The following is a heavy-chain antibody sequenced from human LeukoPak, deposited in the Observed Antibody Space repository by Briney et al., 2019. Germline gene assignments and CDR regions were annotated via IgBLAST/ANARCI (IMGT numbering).Heavy chain of an antibody. CDR1: GFTFSSYW. CDR2: INQDESEK. J-gene: IGHJ3*02. V-gene: IGHV3-7*01. D-gene: IGHD3-9*01. CDR3: ARAKPRYYDILTGSERAAFDI. Sequence: GGSLRLSCAASGFTFSSYWMTWVRQAPGKGLEWVANINQDESEKYYVDSVKGRFTISRDNAKNSLYLQMNSLRAEDTAVYYCARAKPRYYDILTGSERAAFDIWGQGTMVTVSS.